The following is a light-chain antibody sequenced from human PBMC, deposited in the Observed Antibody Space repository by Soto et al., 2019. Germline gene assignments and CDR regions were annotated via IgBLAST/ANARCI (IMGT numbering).Light chain of an antibody. Sequence: EIVLTQSPATLSSFPGDRVTLSFRASQSVSSNLVWYQQKPGQAPRLLIYGASSRATGIPDRFSGSGSGTDFTLTISGLEPEDFPVYYCQQYGSSPRTTFGQRTKVDIK. V-gene: IGKV3-20*01. J-gene: IGKJ1*01. CDR3: QQYGSSPRTT. CDR2: GAS. CDR1: QSVSSN.